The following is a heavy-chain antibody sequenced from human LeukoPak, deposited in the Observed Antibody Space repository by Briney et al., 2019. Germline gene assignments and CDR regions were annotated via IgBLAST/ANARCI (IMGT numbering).Heavy chain of an antibody. V-gene: IGHV3-15*01. D-gene: IGHD3-9*01. CDR2: IKSKTDGGTT. CDR3: TSDYDILTGYVDY. CDR1: GITFSNAW. J-gene: IGHJ4*02. Sequence: PGGSLRLSCAVSGITFSNAWMSWVRQAPGKGLEWVGRIKSKTDGGTTDYAAPVKGRFSISRDDSKNTLYLQMNSLKTEDTAVYYCTSDYDILTGYVDYWGQGTLVTVSS.